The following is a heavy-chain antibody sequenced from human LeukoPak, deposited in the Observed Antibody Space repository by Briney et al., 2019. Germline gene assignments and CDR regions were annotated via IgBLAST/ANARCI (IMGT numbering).Heavy chain of an antibody. D-gene: IGHD6-19*01. CDR1: GGTFSSYT. CDR2: IIPILGIA. CDR3: ARVGDGSVSDY. Sequence: ASVKVSCKASGGTFSSYTISWVRQAPGQGLEWMGRIIPILGIANYAQKFQGRVTITADKSTSTAYMELSSLRSEDTAVYYCARVGDGSVSDYWGQGILVTVSS. V-gene: IGHV1-69*02. J-gene: IGHJ4*02.